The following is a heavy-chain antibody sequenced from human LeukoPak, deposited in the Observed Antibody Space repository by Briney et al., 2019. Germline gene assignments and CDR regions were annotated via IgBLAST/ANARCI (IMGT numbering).Heavy chain of an antibody. Sequence: GGSLRLSCAASGFTFSNYWMSWVRQAPGKGLEWVAKIKQDGSEEYYVDSVKGRFTISRDNAKNSLFLQMNSLRVEDTAIYYCTRGGSYPGCWGQGTLVTVSS. V-gene: IGHV3-7*03. CDR2: IKQDGSEE. CDR3: TRGGSYPGC. D-gene: IGHD1-26*01. CDR1: GFTFSNYW. J-gene: IGHJ4*02.